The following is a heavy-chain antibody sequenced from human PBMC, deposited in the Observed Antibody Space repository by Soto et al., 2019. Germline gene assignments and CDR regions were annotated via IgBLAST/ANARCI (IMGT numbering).Heavy chain of an antibody. D-gene: IGHD3-16*01. CDR3: AKGLRGISFYGMDV. J-gene: IGHJ6*02. V-gene: IGHV3-33*06. Sequence: QVQLVESGGGVVQPGRSLRLSCAASGFTFSLYGMHWVRQAPGKGLEWVAVIWYDGSNKFYADSVKGRFTISRDNSKNPLYLQMNSLREEDTAVYYCAKGLRGISFYGMDVWGQGNTVIVSS. CDR2: IWYDGSNK. CDR1: GFTFSLYG.